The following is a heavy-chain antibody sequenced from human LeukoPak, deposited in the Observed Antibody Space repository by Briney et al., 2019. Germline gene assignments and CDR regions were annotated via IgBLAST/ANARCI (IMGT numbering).Heavy chain of an antibody. D-gene: IGHD6-13*01. CDR1: GYTLTELP. Sequence: ASVKVSCKVSGYTLTELPMHWVRQAPGKGLEWMGGFDPEDGERIYAKKFQGRVTMTEDTSTATVYMELSSLRSEDTAVYYCATDKGAAASTFRDFYYMDVWGKGTTVTVSS. CDR3: ATDKGAAASTFRDFYYMDV. J-gene: IGHJ6*03. V-gene: IGHV1-24*01. CDR2: FDPEDGER.